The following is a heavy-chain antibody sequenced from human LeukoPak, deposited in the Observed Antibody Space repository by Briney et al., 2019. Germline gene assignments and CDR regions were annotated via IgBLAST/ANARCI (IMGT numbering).Heavy chain of an antibody. CDR2: INPNSGGT. D-gene: IGHD3-22*01. CDR3: ARDGSTHHYDDSGGAY. Sequence: AASVKVSCKASGYTFTGYYIHWVRQAPGQGLEWVGWINPNSGGTNYAQKFQGRVTMTRDTSISTAYVELNRLRSDDTAVYYCARDGSTHHYDDSGGAYWGQGTLVTVSS. V-gene: IGHV1-2*02. J-gene: IGHJ4*02. CDR1: GYTFTGYY.